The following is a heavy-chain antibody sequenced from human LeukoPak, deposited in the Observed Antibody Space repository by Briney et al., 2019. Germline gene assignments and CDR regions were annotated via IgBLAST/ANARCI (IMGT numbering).Heavy chain of an antibody. CDR1: GYTFTGYY. CDR2: INPNSGGT. J-gene: IGHJ4*02. CDR3: ARCPDYSNPFDY. Sequence: ASVKVSCKASGYTFTGYYMHWVRQAPGQGLEWMGWINPNSGGTSYAQKFQGWVTMTRDTSISTAYMELSRLRSDDTAVYYCARCPDYSNPFDYWGQGTLVTVSS. D-gene: IGHD4-11*01. V-gene: IGHV1-2*04.